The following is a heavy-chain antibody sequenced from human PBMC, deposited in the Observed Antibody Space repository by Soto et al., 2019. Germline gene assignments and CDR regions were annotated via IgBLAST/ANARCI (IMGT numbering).Heavy chain of an antibody. CDR3: ARGESDYGGNYIDY. V-gene: IGHV4-31*03. J-gene: IGHJ4*02. CDR1: GSSISSGGYY. CDR2: IYYSGST. Sequence: PSETLSLTCPVSGSSISSGGYYWSWIRQHPGKGLEWIGYIYYSGSTYYNPSLKSRVTISVDTSKNQFSLKLSSVTAADTAVYYCARGESDYGGNYIDYWGQGTLVTVSS. D-gene: IGHD4-17*01.